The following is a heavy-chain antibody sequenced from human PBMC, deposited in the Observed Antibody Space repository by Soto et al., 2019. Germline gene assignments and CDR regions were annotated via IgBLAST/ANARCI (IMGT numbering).Heavy chain of an antibody. D-gene: IGHD4-17*01. CDR2: IYYSGST. CDR1: GGSISSYY. CDR3: ARAYGDYVFDY. V-gene: IGHV4-59*01. J-gene: IGHJ4*02. Sequence: SETLSLTCTVSGGSISSYYWSWIRQPPGKGLEWIGYIYYSGSTNYNPSLKSRVTISVDTSKNQFSLKLSSVTAADTAVYYCARAYGDYVFDYWGQGTLVTGSS.